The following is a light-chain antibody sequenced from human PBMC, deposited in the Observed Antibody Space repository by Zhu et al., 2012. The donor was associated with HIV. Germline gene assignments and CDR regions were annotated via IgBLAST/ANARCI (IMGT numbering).Light chain of an antibody. CDR2: GAS. CDR1: QSIKRTY. Sequence: EIVLTQSPGTLSLSPGERATLSCRTSQSIKRTYLAWYQQKPGQAPIPLIYGASNRATGTPDRFSGSGSGTDFTLTISRVEPEDFAVYYCQQYAGSPPITFGQGTRLEIK. CDR3: QQYAGSPPIT. J-gene: IGKJ5*01. V-gene: IGKV3-20*01.